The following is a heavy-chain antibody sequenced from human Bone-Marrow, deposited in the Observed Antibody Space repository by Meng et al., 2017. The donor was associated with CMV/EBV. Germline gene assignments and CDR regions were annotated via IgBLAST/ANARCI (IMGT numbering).Heavy chain of an antibody. CDR3: TRRSLVEYQLLRAADY. Sequence: GESLKISCTASGFTFGDYAMSWVRQAPGKGLEWVGFIRSKAYGGTTEYAESVKGRFTISRDDSKSIAYLQMNSLKTEDTAVYYCTRRSLVEYQLLRAADYWGQGTLVTVSS. V-gene: IGHV3-49*04. D-gene: IGHD2-2*01. J-gene: IGHJ4*02. CDR2: IRSKAYGGTT. CDR1: GFTFGDYA.